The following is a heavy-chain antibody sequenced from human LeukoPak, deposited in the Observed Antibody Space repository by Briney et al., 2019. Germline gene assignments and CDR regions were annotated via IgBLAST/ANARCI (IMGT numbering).Heavy chain of an antibody. J-gene: IGHJ4*02. Sequence: SETLSLTCTVSGGSISSSSYYWGWIRQPPGKGLEWIGSIYYSGSTYYNPSLKCRVTISVDTSKNQFSLKLSSVTAADTAVYYCARDNGADILTEWGQGTLVTVSS. D-gene: IGHD3-9*01. CDR2: IYYSGST. CDR3: ARDNGADILTE. V-gene: IGHV4-39*02. CDR1: GGSISSSSYY.